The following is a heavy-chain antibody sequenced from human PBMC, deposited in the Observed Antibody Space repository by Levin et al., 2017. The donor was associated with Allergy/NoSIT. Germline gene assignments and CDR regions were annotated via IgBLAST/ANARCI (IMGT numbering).Heavy chain of an antibody. D-gene: IGHD2-2*02. CDR3: ARLASRSTSCYTCAFDS. CDR2: INSDGSST. CDR1: GFTFSNYW. V-gene: IGHV3-74*01. Sequence: GGSLRLSCAASGFTFSNYWMHWVRQAPGKGLVWVSRINSDGSSTTYADSVKGRFTISRDNAKNTLFLQMNSLRAEDTAVYYCARLASRSTSCYTCAFDSWGQGTTVTVSS. J-gene: IGHJ3*02.